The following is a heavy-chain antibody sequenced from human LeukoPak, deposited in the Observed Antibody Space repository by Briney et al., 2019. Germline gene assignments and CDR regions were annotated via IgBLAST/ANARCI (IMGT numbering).Heavy chain of an antibody. D-gene: IGHD6-19*01. CDR1: GGSISSGAYS. J-gene: IGHJ5*02. CDR3: ARLNTIAVAVESWFDP. CDR2: IYHSGST. V-gene: IGHV4-30-2*03. Sequence: SETLSLTCTVSGGSISSGAYSWSWIRQPPGKVLEWIGYIYHSGSTYYNPSLKSRVTISVDTSKNQFSLKLSSVTAADTAVYYCARLNTIAVAVESWFDPWGQGTLVTVSS.